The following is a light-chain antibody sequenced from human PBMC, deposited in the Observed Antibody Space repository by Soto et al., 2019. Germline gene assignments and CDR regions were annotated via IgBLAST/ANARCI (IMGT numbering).Light chain of an antibody. CDR2: DAS. CDR3: QQYGSSSWT. Sequence: EVVLTQSPGTLSLSPGERATLSCRASQSVSSSDLAWYQQKPGQAPRLLMYDASSRATGIPDRSSGSGSGTDFTLTISRLDPEDFAVYYCQQYGSSSWTFGQGTKVDIK. CDR1: QSVSSSD. J-gene: IGKJ1*01. V-gene: IGKV3-20*01.